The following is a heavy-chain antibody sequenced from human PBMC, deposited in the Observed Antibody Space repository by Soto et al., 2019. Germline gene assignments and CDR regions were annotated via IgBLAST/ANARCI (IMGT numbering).Heavy chain of an antibody. CDR2: IIGDGSST. D-gene: IGHD1-26*01. CDR3: ARGRWDVLFDY. J-gene: IGHJ4*02. Sequence: EVQLVESGGGLVQPGGSLRLSCAASGFTFSSYWMHWVRQAPGKGLVWVSRIIGDGSSTNYADSVKGRFTISRDNAKNTLHLQMNSLRVEDTAVYYCARGRWDVLFDYWGQGALVTVSS. V-gene: IGHV3-74*01. CDR1: GFTFSSYW.